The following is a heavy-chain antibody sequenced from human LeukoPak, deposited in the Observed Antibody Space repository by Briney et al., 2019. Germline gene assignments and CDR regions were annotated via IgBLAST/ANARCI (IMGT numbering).Heavy chain of an antibody. Sequence: GGSLRLSCAASGFTVNSNDMSWVRQAPGKGLEWVSVIDTGGRTYYADSVKGRFTISTDNSKNTLDLQMDSLRAEDTAVYYCARVRQGSYSDYWGQGILVTVSS. V-gene: IGHV3-66*01. J-gene: IGHJ4*02. CDR2: IDTGGRT. CDR1: GFTVNSND. CDR3: ARVRQGSYSDY.